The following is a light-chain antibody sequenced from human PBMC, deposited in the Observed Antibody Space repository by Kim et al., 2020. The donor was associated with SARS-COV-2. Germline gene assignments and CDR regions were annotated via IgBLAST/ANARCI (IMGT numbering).Light chain of an antibody. CDR2: GKI. V-gene: IGLV3-19*01. Sequence: RQTRRSTCQRHTLKSCSANWYQQKPGQAPILVIYGKINRPSGIPDRFSGSSSGNTASLTITGAQAEDEADYYCNSRDSSGNHLVVFGGGTQLTVL. CDR1: TLKSCS. J-gene: IGLJ2*01. CDR3: NSRDSSGNHLVV.